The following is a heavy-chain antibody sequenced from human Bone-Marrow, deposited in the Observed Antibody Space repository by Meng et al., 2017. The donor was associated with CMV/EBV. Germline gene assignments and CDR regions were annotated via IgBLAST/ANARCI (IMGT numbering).Heavy chain of an antibody. D-gene: IGHD4-11*01. V-gene: IGHV1-69*04. J-gene: IGHJ6*02. CDR3: ARDPDYSTYYYYGMDV. Sequence: SVKVSCEASGGTFSSYTISWVRQAPGQGLEWMGRIIPILGIANYAQKFQGRVTITADKSTSTAYMELSSLRSEDTAVYYCARDPDYSTYYYYGMDVWGQGTTVTVSS. CDR2: IIPILGIA. CDR1: GGTFSSYT.